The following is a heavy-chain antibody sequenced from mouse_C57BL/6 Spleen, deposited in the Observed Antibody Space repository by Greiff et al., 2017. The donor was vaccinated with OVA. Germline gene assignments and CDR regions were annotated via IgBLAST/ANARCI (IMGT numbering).Heavy chain of an antibody. CDR1: GFTFSDYY. CDR2: ISNGGGST. Sequence: DVKLVESGGGLVQPGGSLKLSCAASGFTFSDYYMYWVRQTPEKRLEWVAYISNGGGSTYYPDTVKGRFTISRDNAKNTLYLLMSRLKSEDTAMYYCARSRLDYYGSSPFAYWGQGTLVTVSA. CDR3: ARSRLDYYGSSPFAY. V-gene: IGHV5-12*01. J-gene: IGHJ3*01. D-gene: IGHD1-1*01.